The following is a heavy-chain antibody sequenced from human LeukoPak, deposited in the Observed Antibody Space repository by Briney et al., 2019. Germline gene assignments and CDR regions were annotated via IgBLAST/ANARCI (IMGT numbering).Heavy chain of an antibody. CDR3: ARDVYYGSGSPRLDY. CDR1: GFTFSSYG. Sequence: AGGSLRLSCAASGFTFSSYGMHWVRQAPGKGLEWVAVISYDGSNKYYVDSVKGRFTISRDNSKDTLYLQMNSLRAEDTAVYYCARDVYYGSGSPRLDYWGQGTLVTVSS. V-gene: IGHV3-30*03. D-gene: IGHD3-10*01. J-gene: IGHJ4*02. CDR2: ISYDGSNK.